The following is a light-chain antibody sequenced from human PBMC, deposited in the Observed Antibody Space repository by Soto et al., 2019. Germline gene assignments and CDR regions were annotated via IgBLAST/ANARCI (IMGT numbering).Light chain of an antibody. V-gene: IGKV3-20*01. Sequence: EIVLTQSPGTLSLSPGESATLSCRASQSVSSTYLAWYQQKPGQAPRLFIYGASSRATGIPDRFSGSGSGTDFTLTINRLEPEDFAVYYCQQYGSSPPYPFGQGTKLEI. J-gene: IGKJ2*01. CDR1: QSVSSTY. CDR2: GAS. CDR3: QQYGSSPPYP.